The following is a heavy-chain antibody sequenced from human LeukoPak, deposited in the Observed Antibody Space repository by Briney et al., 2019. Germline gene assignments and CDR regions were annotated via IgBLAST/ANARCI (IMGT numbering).Heavy chain of an antibody. CDR3: PRHRRDGHYYYFMDV. D-gene: IGHD5-24*01. Sequence: PSETLSLTCTVTVGSISSYYWSCIRQPPGKGLEWIGYIYTSGSTNYNPSLKSRVTISVDTSKNQFSLKLSSATAADTAVYYCPRHRRDGHYYYFMDVWGKGTTVTVSS. CDR1: VGSISSYY. J-gene: IGHJ6*03. CDR2: IYTSGST. V-gene: IGHV4-4*09.